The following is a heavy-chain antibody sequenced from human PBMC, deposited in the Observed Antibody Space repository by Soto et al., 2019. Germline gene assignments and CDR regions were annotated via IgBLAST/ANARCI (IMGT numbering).Heavy chain of an antibody. CDR3: ATGPHTNVGCPDHFES. CDR1: GFSLANYP. CDR2: SSPRGDTI. V-gene: IGHV3-48*02. D-gene: IGHD3-9*01. Sequence: GGSLRLSCAASGFSLANYPMNWVRQTPGKGLEWISYSSPRGDTIYYADSVEGRFTISRDNARNSLSLHMSSLRDEDSALYYCATGPHTNVGCPDHFESWGQGVPVTVYS. J-gene: IGHJ4*02.